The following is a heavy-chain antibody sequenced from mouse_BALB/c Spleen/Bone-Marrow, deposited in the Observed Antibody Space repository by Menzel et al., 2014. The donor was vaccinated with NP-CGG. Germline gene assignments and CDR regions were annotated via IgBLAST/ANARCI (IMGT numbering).Heavy chain of an antibody. CDR1: GFNIKDTY. Sequence: VQLQQSGAELVKPGASVKLSCTASGFNIKDTYMHWVKQRPEQGLEWIGRIDPANGNTKYDPRFQGKATITADTSSNTAYRQLSSLTSEDTAVYYCATYYRYDRRFAYWGQGTLVTVSA. J-gene: IGHJ3*01. CDR3: ATYYRYDRRFAY. V-gene: IGHV14-3*02. D-gene: IGHD2-14*01. CDR2: IDPANGNT.